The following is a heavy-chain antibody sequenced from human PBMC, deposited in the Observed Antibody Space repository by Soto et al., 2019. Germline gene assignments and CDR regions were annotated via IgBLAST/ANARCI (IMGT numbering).Heavy chain of an antibody. CDR3: ARGGLLPDY. D-gene: IGHD6-19*01. CDR2: ISHSGST. Sequence: SETLSLTCAVSGGSTSSGGYSWSWLRQPPGKGLEWIGYISHSGSTYYNPSLKSRVTISVDTYKNQFSLRLSSVTAADTAVYYCARGGLLPDYWGQGTLVTVSS. J-gene: IGHJ4*02. V-gene: IGHV4-30-2*01. CDR1: GGSTSSGGYS.